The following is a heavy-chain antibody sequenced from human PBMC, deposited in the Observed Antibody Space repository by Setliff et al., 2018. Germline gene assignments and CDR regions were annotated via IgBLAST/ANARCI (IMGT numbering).Heavy chain of an antibody. CDR3: ARTLYDYDILTGPGYYFDY. CDR1: GGSISSYY. V-gene: IGHV4-39*07. CDR2: IYYSGST. Sequence: PSETLSLTCTVSGGSISSYYWGWIRQPPGKGLEWIGSIYYSGSTYYNPSLKSRVTISVDTSKNQFSLKLSSVTAADTAVYYCARTLYDYDILTGPGYYFDYWGQGTLVTVSS. D-gene: IGHD3-9*01. J-gene: IGHJ4*02.